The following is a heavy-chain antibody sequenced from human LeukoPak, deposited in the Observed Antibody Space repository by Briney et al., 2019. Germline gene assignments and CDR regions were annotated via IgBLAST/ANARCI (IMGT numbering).Heavy chain of an antibody. CDR2: IYYSGST. CDR1: GDSISSYY. J-gene: IGHJ4*02. CDR3: ARTRIPYFDY. V-gene: IGHV4-59*08. D-gene: IGHD2-21*01. Sequence: SETLPLTCTVSGDSISSYYWSWIRQPPGKGLEWIAYIYYSGSTNYNPSLKSRLTISVDTSENQFSLKLSSVTATDTAVYYCARTRIPYFDYWGQGTLVTVSS.